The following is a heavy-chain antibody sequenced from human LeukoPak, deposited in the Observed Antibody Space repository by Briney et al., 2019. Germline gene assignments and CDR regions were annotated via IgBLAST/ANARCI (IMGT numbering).Heavy chain of an antibody. CDR2: ISSDGSNK. D-gene: IGHD4-17*01. J-gene: IGHJ4*02. V-gene: IGHV3-30-3*01. Sequence: GRSLRLSCAASGFTFSNYAMHWVRQAPGKGLEWVAVISSDGSNKYYADSVKGRFTISRDNSKNTLYLQINSLRAEDTAVYYCAKDHASVTSDYFDYWGQGALVTVSS. CDR1: GFTFSNYA. CDR3: AKDHASVTSDYFDY.